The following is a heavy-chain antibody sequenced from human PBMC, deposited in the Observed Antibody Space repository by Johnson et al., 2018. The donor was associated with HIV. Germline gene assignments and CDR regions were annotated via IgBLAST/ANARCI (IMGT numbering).Heavy chain of an antibody. CDR1: GFTFSSYA. CDR2: ISYAGSNK. J-gene: IGHJ3*02. CDR3: ARVEGGSSSNAFDI. D-gene: IGHD6-13*01. V-gene: IGHV3-30-3*01. Sequence: VQLVESGGGVVRPGGSLRLSCAASGFTFSSYAMHWVRQAPGKGLEWVAVISYAGSNKYYADSVKGRFTISRDNSKKTLYLQMDSLGAEATAVYYCARVEGGSSSNAFDIWGQGTMVTVSS.